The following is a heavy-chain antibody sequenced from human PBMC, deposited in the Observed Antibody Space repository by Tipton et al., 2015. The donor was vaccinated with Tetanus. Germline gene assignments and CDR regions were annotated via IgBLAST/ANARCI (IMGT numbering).Heavy chain of an antibody. D-gene: IGHD3-3*01. Sequence: QLVQSGAELRKPGESLKISCKGSGYSFNNFWIGWVCQLPGRGLEWMGIVDPRDSQATYGPSFQGQVTLSADRSINVAYLQWGSLKASDTGLYYCARRRSAVLSGAYHWYFDLWGRGTLVGVSS. CDR2: VDPRDSQA. J-gene: IGHJ2*01. CDR3: ARRRSAVLSGAYHWYFDL. CDR1: GYSFNNFW. V-gene: IGHV5-51*01.